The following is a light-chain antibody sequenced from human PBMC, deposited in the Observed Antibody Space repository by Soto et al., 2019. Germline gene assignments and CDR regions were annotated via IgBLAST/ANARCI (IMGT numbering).Light chain of an antibody. CDR1: QSVSNNY. V-gene: IGKV3-20*01. CDR2: GSS. J-gene: IGKJ2*01. Sequence: EDVLTQSPGTLSLSPGESATLSCRASQSVSNNYFAWYQQKPGKAPRLLIFGSSDRATGIPDRFRGSGSGTDCTLAIYRLEPEDFAVYYCHQYGSSPPYSFGQGTKLEIK. CDR3: HQYGSSPPYS.